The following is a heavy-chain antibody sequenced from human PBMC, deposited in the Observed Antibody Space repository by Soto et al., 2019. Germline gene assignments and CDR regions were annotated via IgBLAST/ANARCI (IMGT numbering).Heavy chain of an antibody. CDR2: INSDGSST. CDR1: GFTFRSYW. J-gene: IGHJ4*02. CDR3: ATGGSSLNFDS. V-gene: IGHV3-74*01. Sequence: EVQLVESGGGLVQPGGSLSLSCAASGFTFRSYWMQWVRQAPGKGLVWVSWINSDGSSTSYADSVKGRFTISRDNAKNTLYLQMNSLRAEDTAVYYCATGGSSLNFDSWGQGTLVTVSS. D-gene: IGHD6-6*01.